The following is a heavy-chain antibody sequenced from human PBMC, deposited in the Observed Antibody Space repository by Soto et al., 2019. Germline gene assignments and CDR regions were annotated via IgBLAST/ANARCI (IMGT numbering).Heavy chain of an antibody. J-gene: IGHJ4*02. CDR3: ATGGSGSYKFDY. D-gene: IGHD3-10*01. V-gene: IGHV3-9*01. CDR1: GLTFDDYA. CDR2: ISWNSGSI. Sequence: EVQLVESGGGLVQPGRSLRLSCAASGLTFDDYAMQWVRQAPGKGMEWVSGISWNSGSIGYAESVKGRFTISRDNAKNSLYLQMNSLRAEDTALYYCATGGSGSYKFDYWGQGTLVTVSS.